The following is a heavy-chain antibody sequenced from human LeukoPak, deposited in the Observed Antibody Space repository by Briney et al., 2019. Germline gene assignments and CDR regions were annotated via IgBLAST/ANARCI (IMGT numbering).Heavy chain of an antibody. Sequence: AESLSLTCTVSGGPISRSSYYWGSVRQPPGKGLEWIEEIKHKGSTNYNPPLKSRATISVDTSTNQISLKLSSVTAADTGVYYCARGKGARSGYPRFYYFDYWGQGTLVTVSS. CDR1: GGPISRSSYY. D-gene: IGHD3-22*01. V-gene: IGHV4-39*07. CDR3: ARGKGARSGYPRFYYFDY. J-gene: IGHJ4*02. CDR2: IKHKGST.